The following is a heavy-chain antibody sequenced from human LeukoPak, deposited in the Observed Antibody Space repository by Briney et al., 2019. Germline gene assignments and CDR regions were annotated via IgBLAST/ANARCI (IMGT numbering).Heavy chain of an antibody. CDR3: VQGSDFWSGSIFDY. Sequence: GGSLRLSCAASGFTFSNYAMRWVRQAPGKGLEWVSGISGSGGSTYYADSVKGRFTISRDNSKNTLYLQMNSLRVEVTAVYYCVQGSDFWSGSIFDYWGQGTLVTVSS. V-gene: IGHV3-23*01. J-gene: IGHJ4*02. D-gene: IGHD3-3*01. CDR2: ISGSGGST. CDR1: GFTFSNYA.